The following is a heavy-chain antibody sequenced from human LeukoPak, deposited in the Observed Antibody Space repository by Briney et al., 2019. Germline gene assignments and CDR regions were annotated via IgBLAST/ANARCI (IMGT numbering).Heavy chain of an antibody. Sequence: GGSLRLSCAASGFTFSSYWMHCVRQAPGKGLVWVSRISTDGSTTNSAHSVKGRLTISRDNAKNTLYLQMNSLRAEDTAVYYCVREYSSSSGRAFDMWGQGTMVTVSP. J-gene: IGHJ3*02. CDR1: GFTFSSYW. CDR2: ISTDGSTT. CDR3: VREYSSSSGRAFDM. D-gene: IGHD6-6*01. V-gene: IGHV3-74*01.